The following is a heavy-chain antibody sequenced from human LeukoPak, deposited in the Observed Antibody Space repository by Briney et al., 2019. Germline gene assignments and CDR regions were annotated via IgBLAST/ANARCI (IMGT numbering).Heavy chain of an antibody. CDR3: AKGGTYYYDTSGY. CDR1: GLTFSSYA. Sequence: TGGSLRLSCAASGLTFSSYAMRWVRQAPGKGLEWVSAISGSGGSTYYADSVNGRLTISRDNSKNTLYLQMNSLRAEDTAVYYCAKGGTYYYDTSGYWGQGTLVTVSS. D-gene: IGHD3-22*01. V-gene: IGHV3-23*01. J-gene: IGHJ4*02. CDR2: ISGSGGST.